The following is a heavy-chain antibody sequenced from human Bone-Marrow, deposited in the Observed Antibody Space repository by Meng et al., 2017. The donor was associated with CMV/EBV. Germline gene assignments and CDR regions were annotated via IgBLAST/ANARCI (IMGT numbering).Heavy chain of an antibody. CDR2: IFTSGST. D-gene: IGHD6-19*01. J-gene: IGHJ5*02. CDR1: GDSISSGDYY. Sequence: SETLSLTCTVSGDSISSGDYYWTWIRQPAGKGLEWIGRIFTSGSTNYNPSLRSRVTMSGDTSKNQFSLNLSSVTAADTALYFCARGISSGNMFDPWGQGTLVTVSS. CDR3: ARGISSGNMFDP. V-gene: IGHV4-61*02.